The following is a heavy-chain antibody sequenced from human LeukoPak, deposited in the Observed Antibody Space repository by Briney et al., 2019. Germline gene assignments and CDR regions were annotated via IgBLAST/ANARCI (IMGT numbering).Heavy chain of an antibody. CDR2: INPNSGGT. Sequence: ASVKVSCKASGYTFTGYYMHWVRQAPGQGLEWMGRINPNSGGTNYAQKFQGRVTMTRDTSISTAYMELSRLRSDDTAVYYCARDPPRMKQQLVGDYWGQGTLATVSS. CDR3: ARDPPRMKQQLVGDY. D-gene: IGHD6-13*01. J-gene: IGHJ4*02. V-gene: IGHV1-2*06. CDR1: GYTFTGYY.